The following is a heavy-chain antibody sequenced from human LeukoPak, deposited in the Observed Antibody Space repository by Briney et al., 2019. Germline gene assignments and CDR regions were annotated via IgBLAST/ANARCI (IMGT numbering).Heavy chain of an antibody. D-gene: IGHD2-15*01. J-gene: IGHJ4*02. V-gene: IGHV4-39*01. CDR3: ARHVDIVVVVAGNYFDY. CDR2: IYYSGST. Sequence: SETLSLTCTVSGGSISSSSYYWGWIRQPPGKGLEWIGSIYYSGSTYYNPSLKSRVTISVDTSKNQFSLKLSSVTAADTAVYYCARHVDIVVVVAGNYFDYWGQGTLVTVSS. CDR1: GGSISSSSYY.